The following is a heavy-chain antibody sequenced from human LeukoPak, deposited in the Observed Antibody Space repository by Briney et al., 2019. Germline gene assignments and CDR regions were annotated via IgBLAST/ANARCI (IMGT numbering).Heavy chain of an antibody. V-gene: IGHV3-23*01. CDR3: AKGGASSGSYRYYFDY. CDR2: ISGSGGST. D-gene: IGHD3-10*01. J-gene: IGHJ4*02. Sequence: GSLRLSCAASGFTFSSYGMSWVRQAPGKVLEWVSAISGSGGSTYYADSVKGRFTISRDNSKNTLYLQMNSLRAEDTAVYYCAKGGASSGSYRYYFDYWGQGTLVTVSS. CDR1: GFTFSSYG.